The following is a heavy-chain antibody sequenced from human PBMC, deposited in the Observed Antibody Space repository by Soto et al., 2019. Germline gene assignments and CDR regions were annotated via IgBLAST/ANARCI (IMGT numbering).Heavy chain of an antibody. J-gene: IGHJ3*02. Sequence: SETLSLTCTVSGGSISSGGYYWSWIRQHPGKGLEWIGYIYYSGSTYYNPSLKSRVTISVDTSKNQFSLKLSSVTAADTAVYYCARAGSSSPDDRGAFDIWGQGTMVTVSS. V-gene: IGHV4-31*03. CDR1: GGSISSGGYY. CDR3: ARAGSSSPDDRGAFDI. D-gene: IGHD6-6*01. CDR2: IYYSGST.